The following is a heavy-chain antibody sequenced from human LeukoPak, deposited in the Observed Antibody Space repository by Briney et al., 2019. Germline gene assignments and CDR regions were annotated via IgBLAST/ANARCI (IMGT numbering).Heavy chain of an antibody. CDR2: INPSGGST. J-gene: IGHJ6*01. CDR3: ARDMVRYYYDSSGTGYYG. V-gene: IGHV1-46*01. CDR1: GGTFSSYA. D-gene: IGHD3-22*01. Sequence: ASVKVSCKASGGTFSSYAISWVRQAPGQGLEWMGIINPSGGSTSYAQKFQGRVTMTRDTSTSTVYMELSSLRSEDTAVYYCARDMVRYYYDSSGTGYYG.